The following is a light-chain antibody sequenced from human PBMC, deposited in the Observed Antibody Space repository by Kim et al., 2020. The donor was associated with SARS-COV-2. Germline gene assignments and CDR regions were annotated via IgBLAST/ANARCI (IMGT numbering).Light chain of an antibody. CDR2: RND. CDR3: AVWDDSLGGWV. CDR1: SSNIGKNY. Sequence: QSVLTQPPSASGTPGQRVTISCSGSSSNIGKNYVYWYQQLPGTAPQPLIYRNDQRPSGVPDRVSGSKSGTSASLAISGLRSEDEADYYCAVWDDSLGGWVFGGGTQLTVL. V-gene: IGLV1-47*01. J-gene: IGLJ3*02.